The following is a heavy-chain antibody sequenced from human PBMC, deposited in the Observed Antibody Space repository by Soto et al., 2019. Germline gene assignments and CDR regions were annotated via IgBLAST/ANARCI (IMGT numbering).Heavy chain of an antibody. CDR1: GGTFNTYP. J-gene: IGHJ4*02. D-gene: IGHD2-2*01. Sequence: QVQLVQSGAEVKKPGSSVKVSCKTSGGTFNTYPISWVRQAPGQGLEWMGTIIPILDIANYAQKFQGRVTITADTSTSTAYMELSSLESEDTAGYYCARGQRGVVVAPAALPSPLDYGGQGTLVTVSS. CDR2: IIPILDIA. CDR3: ARGQRGVVVAPAALPSPLDY. V-gene: IGHV1-69*02.